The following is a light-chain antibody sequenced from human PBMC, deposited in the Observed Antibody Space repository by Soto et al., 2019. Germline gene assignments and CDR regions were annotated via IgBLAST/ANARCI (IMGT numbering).Light chain of an antibody. Sequence: EIVMTQSPDTLSVSPGERATLSCRAGQGVTTNFAWYQQKSGQSPRLLIYDVSIRATGVPARFSGTGSETDFTLTISGLQSEDSAVYFCQQYNNWPYSSGQGTRLEIK. V-gene: IGKV3-15*01. J-gene: IGKJ5*01. CDR2: DVS. CDR3: QQYNNWPYS. CDR1: QGVTTN.